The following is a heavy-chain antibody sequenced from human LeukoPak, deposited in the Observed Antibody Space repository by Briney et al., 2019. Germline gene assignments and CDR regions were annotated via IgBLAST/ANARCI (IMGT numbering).Heavy chain of an antibody. CDR2: ISGSGGST. V-gene: IGHV3-23*01. J-gene: IGHJ6*04. D-gene: IGHD3-10*02. CDR3: AELGITMIGGV. CDR1: GFTFSSYA. Sequence: AGGSLRLSCAASGFTFSSYAMSWVRQAPGKGLEWVSIISGSGGSTYYADSVKGRFTISRDNSKNTLYLHMNSLRAEDTAVYYCAELGITMIGGVWGKGTTVTISS.